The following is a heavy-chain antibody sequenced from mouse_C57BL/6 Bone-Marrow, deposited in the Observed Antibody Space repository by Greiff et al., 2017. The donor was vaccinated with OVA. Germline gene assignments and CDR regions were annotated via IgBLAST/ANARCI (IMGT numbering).Heavy chain of an antibody. CDR3: ASGDYYGSSSTY. D-gene: IGHD1-1*01. CDR2: INPNNGGT. CDR1: GYTFTDYN. Sequence: VQLKQSGPELVKPGASVKMSCKASGYTFTDYNMHWVKQSHGKSLEWIGYINPNNGGTSYNQKFKGKATLTVNKSSSTAYMELRSLTSEDSAVYYCASGDYYGSSSTYWGQGTLVTVSA. J-gene: IGHJ3*01. V-gene: IGHV1-22*01.